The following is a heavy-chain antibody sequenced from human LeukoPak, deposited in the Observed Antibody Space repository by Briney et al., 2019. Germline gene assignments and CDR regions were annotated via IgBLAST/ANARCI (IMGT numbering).Heavy chain of an antibody. V-gene: IGHV1-2*02. J-gene: IGHJ4*02. CDR2: INPNSGGT. D-gene: IGHD2-2*01. Sequence: ASVKVSCKASGYTFTGYYMHWVRQAPGQGLEWMGWINPNSGGTNYAQKFQGRVTMTRDTSISTAYMELSRLRSDDTAVYYCARGYCSSTSCSDYFDYRGQGTLVTVSS. CDR3: ARGYCSSTSCSDYFDY. CDR1: GYTFTGYY.